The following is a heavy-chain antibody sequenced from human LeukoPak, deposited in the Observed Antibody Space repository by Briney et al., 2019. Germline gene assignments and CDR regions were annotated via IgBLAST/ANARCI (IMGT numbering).Heavy chain of an antibody. CDR2: FDAEDGET. Sequence: GASVKVSCKVSGYTLTVLSMHWVRHAPGKGLEWMGGFDAEDGETIYAQKFQGRVTMTEDTSTDTAYMALSSLRTEDTAVYHCATHVVGVAEIDYWGQGTLVTVSS. D-gene: IGHD1-26*01. J-gene: IGHJ4*02. V-gene: IGHV1-24*01. CDR1: GYTLTVLS. CDR3: ATHVVGVAEIDY.